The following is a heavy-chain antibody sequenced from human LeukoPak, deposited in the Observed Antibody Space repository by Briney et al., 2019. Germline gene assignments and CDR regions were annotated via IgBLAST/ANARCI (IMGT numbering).Heavy chain of an antibody. CDR3: AKLPVGATTDY. CDR2: IWYDGSNK. V-gene: IGHV3-33*03. J-gene: IGHJ4*02. D-gene: IGHD1-26*01. Sequence: GGSLRLSCAASGFTFSSYGMHWVRQAPGKGLEWVAVIWYDGSNKYYADSVKGRFTISRDNAKNTLYLQMNSLRAEDTAVYYCAKLPVGATTDYWGQGTLVTVSS. CDR1: GFTFSSYG.